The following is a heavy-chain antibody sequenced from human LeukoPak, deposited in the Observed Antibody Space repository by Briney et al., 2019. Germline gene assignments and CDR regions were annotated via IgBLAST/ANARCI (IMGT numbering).Heavy chain of an antibody. CDR1: GGSFSGYY. V-gene: IGHV4-34*01. J-gene: IGHJ6*03. D-gene: IGHD3-10*01. CDR2: INHSGST. CDR3: ERGRYGSIYYYYYYMDV. Sequence: PSETLSLTCAVYGGSFSGYYWSWIRQPPGKGLEWIGEINHSGSTNYNPSLKSRVTISVDTSKNQFSLKLSSVTAADTAVYYCERGRYGSIYYYYYYMDVWGKGTTVTVSS.